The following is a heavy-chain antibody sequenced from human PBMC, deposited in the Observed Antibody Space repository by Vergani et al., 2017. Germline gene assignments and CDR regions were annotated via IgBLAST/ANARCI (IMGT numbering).Heavy chain of an antibody. V-gene: IGHV4-34*01. D-gene: IGHD1-26*01. Sequence: QVQLQQWGAGLLKPSETLSLTCAVYGGSFSGYYWSWIRQPPGKGLEWIGEINHSGSTNYNPSLKSRVTISVDTSKNQFSMKLSSLTAADTAVYYGARVARVRIVGADNWFDPWGQGTLVTGSA. J-gene: IGHJ5*02. CDR2: INHSGST. CDR3: ARVARVRIVGADNWFDP. CDR1: GGSFSGYY.